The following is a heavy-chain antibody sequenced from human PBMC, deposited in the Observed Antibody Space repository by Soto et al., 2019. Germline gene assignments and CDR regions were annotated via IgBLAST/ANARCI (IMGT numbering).Heavy chain of an antibody. CDR2: IHSSGTT. CDR3: ANWGGLNFPRVL. J-gene: IGHJ4*02. D-gene: IGHD3-16*01. Sequence: QVQLQESGPGLVKPSGTLSLTCVVSGASIFSDDWWTWVRQSAGKGMEWLGGIHSSGTTNYNPSLHSRVTISLDISKNHFSLNLISVTAADTAVYYCANWGGLNFPRVLWGRGTLVTVS. CDR1: GASIFSDDW. V-gene: IGHV4-4*02.